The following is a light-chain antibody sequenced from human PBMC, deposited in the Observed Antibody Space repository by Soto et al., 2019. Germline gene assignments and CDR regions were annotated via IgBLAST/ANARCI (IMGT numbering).Light chain of an antibody. CDR3: ATWDDSLNAVV. CDR1: SSNIGSDS. Sequence: QSVLTQPTSASGTPGQRVTISCSGSSSNIGSDSVNWYQQLPGTAPKLLIYTDSQRPSGVSDRFSGSKSGSSASLAISGLQSEDEATYYCATWDDSLNAVVFGGGTKVTVL. J-gene: IGLJ2*01. V-gene: IGLV1-44*01. CDR2: TDS.